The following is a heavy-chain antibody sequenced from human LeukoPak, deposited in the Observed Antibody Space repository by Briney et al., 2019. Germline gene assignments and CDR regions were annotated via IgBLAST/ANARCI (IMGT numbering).Heavy chain of an antibody. CDR2: ISDSGDST. Sequence: GGSLRLSCVASGFSFSSYGMSWVRQAPGKGLEWVSGISDSGDSTHYADSVKGRFTISRDISKNTLFLQMNSLRAEDTAVYYCAKIQGWFNAAFQIGGQGTMVTVSS. J-gene: IGHJ3*02. CDR1: GFSFSSYG. V-gene: IGHV3-23*01. CDR3: AKIQGWFNAAFQI. D-gene: IGHD6-19*01.